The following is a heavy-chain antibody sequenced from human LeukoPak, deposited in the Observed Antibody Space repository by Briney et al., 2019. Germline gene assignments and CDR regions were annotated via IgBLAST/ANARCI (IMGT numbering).Heavy chain of an antibody. CDR2: IYYSGST. CDR3: ARGGYSYANDAFDI. J-gene: IGHJ3*02. D-gene: IGHD5-18*01. CDR1: GGSISSYY. V-gene: IGHV4-59*08. Sequence: SKTLSLTCTVSGGSISSYYWSWIRQPPGKGLEWIGYIYYSGSTNYNPSLKSRVTISVDTSKNQFSLKLSSVTAADTAVYYCARGGYSYANDAFDIWGQGTMVTVSS.